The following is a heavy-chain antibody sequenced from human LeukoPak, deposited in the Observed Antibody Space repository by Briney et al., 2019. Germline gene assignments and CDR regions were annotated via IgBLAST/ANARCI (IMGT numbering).Heavy chain of an antibody. CDR1: GYTFTSYG. V-gene: IGHV1-18*01. CDR2: ISAYNGNT. D-gene: IGHD3-3*01. Sequence: ASVKVSCKASGYTFTSYGISWVRQAPGQGLEWMGWISAYNGNTNYAQKLQGRVTMTTDTSTSAAYMELRSLRSDDTAVYYCARVRFLEWFLDYWGQGTLVTVSS. J-gene: IGHJ4*02. CDR3: ARVRFLEWFLDY.